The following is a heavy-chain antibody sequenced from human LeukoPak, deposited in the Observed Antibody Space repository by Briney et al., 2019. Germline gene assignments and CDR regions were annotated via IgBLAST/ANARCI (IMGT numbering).Heavy chain of an antibody. J-gene: IGHJ4*02. CDR1: GFTFSSYS. CDR3: ASGYSYGYVDY. CDR2: ISSSSSYI. Sequence: GGSLRLSCAAPGFTFSSYSMNWVRQAPGKGLEWVSSISSSSSYIYYADSVKGRFTISRGNAKNSLYLQMNSLRAEDTAVYYCASGYSYGYVDYWGQGTLVTVSS. V-gene: IGHV3-21*01. D-gene: IGHD5-18*01.